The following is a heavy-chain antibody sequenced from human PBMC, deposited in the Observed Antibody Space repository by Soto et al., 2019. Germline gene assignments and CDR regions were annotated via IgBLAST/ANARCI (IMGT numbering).Heavy chain of an antibody. J-gene: IGHJ4*02. D-gene: IGHD3-3*01. CDR1: GYTFSSYG. V-gene: IGHV1-18*01. CDR3: PRARRCLEWLYYFAH. Sequence: QVQLVQSGAEVKKPGASVKVSCKASGYTFSSYGISWGRQAPGQGLELMGWISAYNGNTSYAQKLQGRVIMTSDTCTRTSYMAPRSLRSDNPAVYSCPRARRCLEWLYYFAHWGQGTLVTVSS. CDR2: ISAYNGNT.